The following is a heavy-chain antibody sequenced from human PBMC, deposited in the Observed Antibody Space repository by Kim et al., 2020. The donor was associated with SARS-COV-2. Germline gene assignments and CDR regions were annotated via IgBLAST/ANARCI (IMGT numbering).Heavy chain of an antibody. CDR1: GFTFSSYG. V-gene: IGHV3-30*18. J-gene: IGHJ6*02. Sequence: GGSLRLSCAASGFTFSSYGMHWVRQAPGKGLEWVAVISYDGSNKYYADSVKGRFTISRDNSKNTLYLQMNSLRAEDTAVYYCAKDIRYSSSWPPTRNYYYGMDVWGQGTTVTVSS. CDR2: ISYDGSNK. D-gene: IGHD6-13*01. CDR3: AKDIRYSSSWPPTRNYYYGMDV.